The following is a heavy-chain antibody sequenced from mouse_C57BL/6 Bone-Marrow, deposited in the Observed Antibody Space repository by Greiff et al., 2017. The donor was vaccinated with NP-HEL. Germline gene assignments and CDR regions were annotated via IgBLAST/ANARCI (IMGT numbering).Heavy chain of an antibody. CDR3: ARSPLWLRRNYYAMDY. CDR2: ISHSGST. D-gene: IGHD2-2*01. Sequence: VQLQESGPGLAKPSQTLSLTCSVTGYSITSDYWNWIRKFPGNKLEYMGYISHSGSTYYNPSLKSRISITRDTSKNQYYLQLNSVTTEDTATYYCARSPLWLRRNYYAMDYWGQGTSVTVSS. V-gene: IGHV3-8*01. CDR1: GYSITSDY. J-gene: IGHJ4*01.